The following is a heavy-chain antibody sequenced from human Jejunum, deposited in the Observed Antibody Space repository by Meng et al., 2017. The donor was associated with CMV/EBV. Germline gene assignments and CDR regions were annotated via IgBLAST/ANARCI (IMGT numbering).Heavy chain of an antibody. D-gene: IGHD3-9*01. CDR1: SSSG. V-gene: IGHV3-21*06. CDR3: ARRSCTTMFCESRDAFDV. J-gene: IGHJ3*01. CDR2: ISPTRAYI. Sequence: SSSGMNWVRQAPGKGLEWVSSISPTRAYIYYAESLQGRFTISRDNANNSVYLQLNSLRAEDTAVYYCARRSCTTMFCESRDAFDVWGQGTMVTVSS.